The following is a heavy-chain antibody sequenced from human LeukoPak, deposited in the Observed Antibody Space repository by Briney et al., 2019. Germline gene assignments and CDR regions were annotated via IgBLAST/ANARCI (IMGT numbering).Heavy chain of an antibody. CDR2: ISAYNGNA. Sequence: ASVKVSCKASGYTFTSYGIAWVRQAPGQGLEWMGWISAYNGNANYAQKLQGRVTMTTDTSTSTAYMELRSLRSDDTAVYYCARDYYDSSGYYHFFDYWGQGTLVTVSS. D-gene: IGHD3-22*01. J-gene: IGHJ4*02. CDR3: ARDYYDSSGYYHFFDY. CDR1: GYTFTSYG. V-gene: IGHV1-18*01.